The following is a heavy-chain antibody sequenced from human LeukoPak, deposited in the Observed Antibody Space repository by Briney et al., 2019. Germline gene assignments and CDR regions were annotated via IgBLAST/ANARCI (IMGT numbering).Heavy chain of an antibody. CDR1: GFTFSSYA. J-gene: IGHJ4*02. V-gene: IGHV3-30-3*01. Sequence: GGSLRLSCAASGFTFSSYAMHWVRQAPGKGLEWVAVISYDGSNKYYADSVKGRFTISRDNSKNTLYLQMNRLRAEDTAVYYCAFQVRGVIHWGQGTQVTVSS. CDR3: AFQVRGVIH. D-gene: IGHD3-10*01. CDR2: ISYDGSNK.